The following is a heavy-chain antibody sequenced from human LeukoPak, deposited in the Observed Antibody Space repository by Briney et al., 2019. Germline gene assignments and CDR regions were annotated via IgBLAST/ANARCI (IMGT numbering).Heavy chain of an antibody. Sequence: GGSLRLSCAASGFIVSSYEAGWVRQAPGKGLEWLSYINSGGTVYYADSVKGRFTFSRDNAKNSLYLHMNSLRAEDTALYYCARFSSTWYVAFDMWGQGTMVTVSS. D-gene: IGHD6-13*01. CDR3: ARFSSTWYVAFDM. CDR1: GFIVSSYE. CDR2: INSGGTV. V-gene: IGHV3-48*03. J-gene: IGHJ3*02.